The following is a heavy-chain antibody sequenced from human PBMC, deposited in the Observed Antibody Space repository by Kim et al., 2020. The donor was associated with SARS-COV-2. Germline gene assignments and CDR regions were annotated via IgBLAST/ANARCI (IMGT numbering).Heavy chain of an antibody. CDR2: IYYSGST. CDR1: SDSISSYY. Sequence: SETLSLTCSVSSDSISSYYCSWIRQLPGKGLEWLGYIYYSGSTDYNPSLKTRVTISWDTSKNQFSLDLTSVTDADTAVYYCARAEGRASWHQFHSWG. CDR3: ARAEGRASWHQFHS. V-gene: IGHV4-59*01. D-gene: IGHD2-2*01. J-gene: IGHJ5*01.